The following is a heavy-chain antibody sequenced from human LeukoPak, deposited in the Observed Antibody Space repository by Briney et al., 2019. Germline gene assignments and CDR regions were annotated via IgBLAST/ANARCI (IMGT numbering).Heavy chain of an antibody. V-gene: IGHV4-34*01. D-gene: IGHD6-19*01. CDR3: ASKLQIVVAGPYLDY. Sequence: SETLSLTCAVYGGSFSGYYWSWIRQPPGKGLEWIGEINHSGSTKYNPSLKSRVTISVDTSKKQFSLKLSSVTAADTAVYYCASKLQIVVAGPYLDYWGQGTLVTVSS. J-gene: IGHJ4*02. CDR2: INHSGST. CDR1: GGSFSGYY.